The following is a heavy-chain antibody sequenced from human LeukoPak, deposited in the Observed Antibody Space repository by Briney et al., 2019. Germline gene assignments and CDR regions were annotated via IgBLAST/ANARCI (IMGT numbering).Heavy chain of an antibody. J-gene: IGHJ4*02. Sequence: PGGSLRLSCAASGFTFDDYAMHWVRQAPGKGLEWVSGISWNSGSIGYADSVKGRFTISRDNAKNSLYLQMNSLRAEDTALYYCAKIQGVGSGWYPFDYWGQGTLVTVSS. D-gene: IGHD6-19*01. CDR1: GFTFDDYA. V-gene: IGHV3-9*01. CDR2: ISWNSGSI. CDR3: AKIQGVGSGWYPFDY.